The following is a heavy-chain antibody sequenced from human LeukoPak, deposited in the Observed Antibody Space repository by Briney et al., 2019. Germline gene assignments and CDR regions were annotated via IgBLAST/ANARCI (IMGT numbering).Heavy chain of an antibody. D-gene: IGHD3-22*01. J-gene: IGHJ4*02. CDR1: GFTFSSYE. CDR2: ISNGASTI. Sequence: GGTLRHSCEASGFTFSSYEINWVRQAPGKGLEWVSYISNGASTIYYADSVKGRFIISRDNAKNSLYLQMNSLRADGTAVYYCSRNWYDSGGYSSFWYCGQGTLVTVSS. V-gene: IGHV3-48*03. CDR3: SRNWYDSGGYSSFWY.